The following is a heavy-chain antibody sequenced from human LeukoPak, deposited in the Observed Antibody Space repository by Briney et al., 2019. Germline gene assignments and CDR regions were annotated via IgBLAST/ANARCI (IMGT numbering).Heavy chain of an antibody. CDR1: KFTFSNFA. CDR3: ARRAGAYSHPYDY. D-gene: IGHD4/OR15-4a*01. V-gene: IGHV3-30*04. J-gene: IGHJ4*02. Sequence: GGSLRLSCAASKFTFSNFAMHWVRQAPGKGLEWVALISYDGSKKYYADSVKGRFTISRDNSKNTLYLQMNSLRAEDTAVYYCARRAGAYSHPYDYWGQGTLVTVSS. CDR2: ISYDGSKK.